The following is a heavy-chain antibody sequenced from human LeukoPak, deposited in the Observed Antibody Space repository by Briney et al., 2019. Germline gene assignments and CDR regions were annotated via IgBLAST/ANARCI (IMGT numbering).Heavy chain of an antibody. J-gene: IGHJ4*02. D-gene: IGHD3-3*01. CDR2: IRRKSSGGTT. CDR3: TGSGYYDFWSGTR. V-gene: IGHV3-49*04. CDR1: GFTFGDCS. Sequence: GRSLRLSCTGSGFTFGDCSMTWVRQAPGKGLEWVGFIRRKSSGGTTGYAPSVKDRFTISRDDSKNIAYLQMNNLKTEDTGVYYCTGSGYYDFWSGTRWGQGTLVVVSS.